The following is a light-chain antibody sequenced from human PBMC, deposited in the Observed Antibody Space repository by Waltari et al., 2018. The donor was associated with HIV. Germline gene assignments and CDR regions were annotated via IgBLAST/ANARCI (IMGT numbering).Light chain of an antibody. Sequence: QSVLTQPPSVSGAPGQRVTISCTGSSSNIGAGYDVHWYQQLPGTAPKLLCYGNSHRPSGVPDRFSGPMSVTTATLAITGLQAEDGVDDYCQSYDNSLSGWVFGGRTKLTVL. J-gene: IGLJ3*02. CDR1: SSNIGAGYD. CDR3: QSYDNSLSGWV. V-gene: IGLV1-40*01. CDR2: GNS.